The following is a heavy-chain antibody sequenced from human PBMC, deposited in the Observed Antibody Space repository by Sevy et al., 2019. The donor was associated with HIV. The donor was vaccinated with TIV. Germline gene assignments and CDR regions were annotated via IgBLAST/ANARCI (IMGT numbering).Heavy chain of an antibody. CDR1: GGSISSSYY. V-gene: IGHV4-39*01. J-gene: IGHJ6*02. CDR3: AKLETVYYYGMDV. D-gene: IGHD1-1*01. CDR2: IYYTGST. Sequence: SETLSLTCNVSGGSISSSYYWGWIRQPPGKGLEWIGSIYYTGSTYYKTSLKSRITVTLDRSKNQLSLRLTTVTAADTAVYYCAKLETVYYYGMDVWGQGIMVTVSS.